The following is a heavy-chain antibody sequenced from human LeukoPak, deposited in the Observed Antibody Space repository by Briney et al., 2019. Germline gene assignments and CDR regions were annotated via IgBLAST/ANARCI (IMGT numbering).Heavy chain of an antibody. Sequence: PGGSLRLSCAASGFTFSSYSMNWVRQAPGKGLEWVSSISSSSSYIYYADSVKGRFTISRDNAKNSLYLQMNSMRADDTAVYYCARGNCGGDCYQGYWGQGTLVTVSS. CDR3: ARGNCGGDCYQGY. CDR1: GFTFSSYS. D-gene: IGHD2-21*02. CDR2: ISSSSSYI. J-gene: IGHJ4*02. V-gene: IGHV3-21*01.